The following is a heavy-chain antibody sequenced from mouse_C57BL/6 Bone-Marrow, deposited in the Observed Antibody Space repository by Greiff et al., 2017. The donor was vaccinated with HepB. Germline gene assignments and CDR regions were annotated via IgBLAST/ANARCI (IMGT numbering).Heavy chain of an antibody. Sequence: VQLQQSDAELVKPGASVKISCKASGYTFTDYTIHWMKQRPEQGLEWIGYIYPRDGSTKYNEKFKGKATLTADKSSSTAYMQLNSLTSEGSAVYFVARSGSYYGYEGYIDYWGQGTTLTVSS. CDR1: GYTFTDYT. CDR3: ARSGSYYGYEGYIDY. CDR2: IYPRDGST. D-gene: IGHD2-9*01. J-gene: IGHJ2*01. V-gene: IGHV1-78*01.